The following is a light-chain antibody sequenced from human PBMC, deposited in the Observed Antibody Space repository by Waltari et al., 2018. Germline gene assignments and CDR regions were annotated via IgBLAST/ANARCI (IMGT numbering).Light chain of an antibody. V-gene: IGLV3-21*04. J-gene: IGLJ2*01. CDR2: YST. CDR3: QVWDSSSDHP. CDR1: NICSYS. Sequence: SYALIQPHSVSVAPGETARITSGGNNICSYSVNWYQQKPGQAPVLVIYYSTDRPSGIPERFSGSNSGNTATLTINRVEAGDEADYYCQVWDSSSDHPFGGGTKLTVL.